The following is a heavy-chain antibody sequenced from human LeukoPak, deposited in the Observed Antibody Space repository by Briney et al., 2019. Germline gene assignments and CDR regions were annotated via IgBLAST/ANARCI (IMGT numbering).Heavy chain of an antibody. CDR1: GGSIRSGSHY. CDR3: AKRDDSGGNLVDL. CDR2: IYDSGSI. D-gene: IGHD3-22*01. J-gene: IGHJ4*02. V-gene: IGHV4-39*01. Sequence: SETLSLTCAVSGGSIRSGSHYWAWSRQPQGRGWEWCGSIYDSGSIYYSTSLENRVTISIATSKKKFYLKLSSLGAEETSVYYCAKRDDSGGNLVDLWGQGTLVTVS.